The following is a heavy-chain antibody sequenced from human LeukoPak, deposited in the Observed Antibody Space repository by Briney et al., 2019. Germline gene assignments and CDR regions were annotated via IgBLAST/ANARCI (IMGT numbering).Heavy chain of an antibody. D-gene: IGHD3-22*01. CDR2: IYSGGST. Sequence: PGGSLRLSCAASGFTVSSNYMSWVRQAPGKGLEWVSVIYSGGSTYYADSVKGRFTISRDNSKNTLYLQMNSLRAEDTAVYYCARAGYYDSSGYSGYWGQGTLVTVSS. V-gene: IGHV3-53*01. CDR1: GFTVSSNY. CDR3: ARAGYYDSSGYSGY. J-gene: IGHJ4*02.